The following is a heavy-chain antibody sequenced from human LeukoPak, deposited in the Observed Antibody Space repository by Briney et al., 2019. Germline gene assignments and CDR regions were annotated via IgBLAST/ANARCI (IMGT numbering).Heavy chain of an antibody. D-gene: IGHD2-15*01. CDR2: ISSSGSTV. J-gene: IGHJ6*03. V-gene: IGHV3-48*03. CDR1: VVTFSTYA. Sequence: PGGFLRLSCAASVVTFSTYAMSWVRQAPGKGLEWVSYISSSGSTVYYADSVKGRFTISRYNAKNSLYLQMNSLRAADTAVNYRARRKYSRGGSCPTICYYYYMDVWGKGTTVTVSS. CDR3: ARRKYSRGGSCPTICYYYYMDV.